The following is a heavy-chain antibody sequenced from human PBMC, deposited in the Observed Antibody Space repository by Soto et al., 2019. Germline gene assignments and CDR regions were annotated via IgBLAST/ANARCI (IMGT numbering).Heavy chain of an antibody. Sequence: EVQLLESGGGLVQPGGSLRLSCAASGFTFSSYALSWVRQAPGKGLEWVSAISGSGGSTYYADSVKGRFTISRDNSKNTLYLQMNGLRADDTAVYYCANRDNDCGDYDVSWMVYWGQGTLVTVSS. V-gene: IGHV3-23*01. CDR2: ISGSGGST. D-gene: IGHD4-17*01. J-gene: IGHJ4*02. CDR1: GFTFSSYA. CDR3: ANRDNDCGDYDVSWMVY.